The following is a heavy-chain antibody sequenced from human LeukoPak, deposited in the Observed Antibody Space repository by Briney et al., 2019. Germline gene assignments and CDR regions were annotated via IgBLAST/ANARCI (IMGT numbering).Heavy chain of an antibody. CDR2: INHSGST. D-gene: IGHD3-10*01. Sequence: SETLSLTCAVYGGSFSGYYWSWIRQPPGKGLEWIGEINHSGSTNYNPSLKSRVTISVDTSKNQFSLKLSSVTAADTAVYYCARLGYYGSGSCSWGQGTLVTVSS. V-gene: IGHV4-34*01. CDR1: GGSFSGYY. J-gene: IGHJ5*02. CDR3: ARLGYYGSGSCS.